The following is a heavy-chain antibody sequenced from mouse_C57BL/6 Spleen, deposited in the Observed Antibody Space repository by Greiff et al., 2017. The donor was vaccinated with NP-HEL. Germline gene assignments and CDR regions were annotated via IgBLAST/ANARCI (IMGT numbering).Heavy chain of an antibody. V-gene: IGHV1-82*01. D-gene: IGHD1-2*01. Sequence: VKLMESGPELVKPGASVKISCKASGYAFSSSWMNWVKQRPGKGLEWIGRIYPGDGDTNYNGKFKGKATLTADKSSSTAYMQLSSLTSEDSAVYFCARDYGPFFDYWGQGTTLTVSS. J-gene: IGHJ2*01. CDR2: IYPGDGDT. CDR1: GYAFSSSW. CDR3: ARDYGPFFDY.